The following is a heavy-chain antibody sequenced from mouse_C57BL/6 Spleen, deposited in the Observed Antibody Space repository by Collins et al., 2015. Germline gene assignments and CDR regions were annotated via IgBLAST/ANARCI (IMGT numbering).Heavy chain of an antibody. CDR2: ISDGGSYT. D-gene: IGHD2-4*01. CDR3: ARDRGLRRSLYAMDY. V-gene: IGHV5-4*02. CDR1: GFTFSDYY. J-gene: IGHJ4*01. Sequence: EVQLVESGGGLVKPGGSLKLSCAASGFTFSDYYMYWVRQTPEKRLEWVATISDGGSYTYYPDSVKGRFTISRDNAKNNLYLQMSSLKSEDTAMYYCARDRGLRRSLYAMDYWGQGTSVTVSS.